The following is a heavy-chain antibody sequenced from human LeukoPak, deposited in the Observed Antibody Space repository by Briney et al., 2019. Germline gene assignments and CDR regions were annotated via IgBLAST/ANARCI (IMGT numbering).Heavy chain of an antibody. Sequence: ASVKVSCKASGYTFTSYYMHWVRQAPGQGLEWMGTINPSGGSTSYAQKFQGRVTMTRDTSTSTVYMELSSLRSEDTAVYYCARDRNVLRYFDWLPRDAFDIWGQGTMVTVSS. CDR1: GYTFTSYY. CDR3: ARDRNVLRYFDWLPRDAFDI. D-gene: IGHD3-9*01. V-gene: IGHV1-46*01. J-gene: IGHJ3*02. CDR2: INPSGGST.